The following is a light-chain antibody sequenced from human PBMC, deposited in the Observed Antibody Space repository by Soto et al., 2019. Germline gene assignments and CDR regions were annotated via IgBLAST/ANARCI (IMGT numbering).Light chain of an antibody. CDR1: QIVGGS. J-gene: IGKJ4*01. V-gene: IGKV3-15*01. CDR3: QLYNNGPPRLA. CDR2: VAS. Sequence: EIVMTQSPATLSVSPGERATLSCRASQIVGGSLAWYQQKPGQTPMLLIYVASTRATGILARFSGSGSGTEFTLTISSLQSEDFAVYNCQLYNNGPPRLAFGGGTKVEIK.